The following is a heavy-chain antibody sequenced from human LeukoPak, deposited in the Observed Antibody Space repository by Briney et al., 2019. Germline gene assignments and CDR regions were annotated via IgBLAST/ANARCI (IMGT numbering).Heavy chain of an antibody. V-gene: IGHV4-59*01. D-gene: IGHD5-18*01. Sequence: PSETLSLTCTVSGGSFSSYFWSWIRQPPGKGLEWIGYIYSSGSTNYNPSLKSRVSISADTCKNEFSLKLRPVTAAATAVYFCARVDTSLVPDAFDIWGQGSMVTVSS. CDR2: IYSSGST. CDR3: ARVDTSLVPDAFDI. CDR1: GGSFSSYF. J-gene: IGHJ3*02.